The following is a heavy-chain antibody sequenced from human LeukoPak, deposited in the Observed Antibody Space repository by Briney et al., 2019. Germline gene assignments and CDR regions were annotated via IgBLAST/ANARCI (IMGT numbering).Heavy chain of an antibody. CDR1: GFTFSNTW. J-gene: IGHJ4*02. D-gene: IGHD6-25*01. CDR3: TTAAALG. V-gene: IGHV3-15*01. CDR2: IKSETDGGTT. Sequence: GESLRLSCAASGFTFSNTWMSWVRQAPGKGLEWVGRIKSETDGGTTDYAAPVKGMFGISRDDSKNMLYLQMSGLKIEDTAVYYCTTAAALGWGQGTLVTVSS.